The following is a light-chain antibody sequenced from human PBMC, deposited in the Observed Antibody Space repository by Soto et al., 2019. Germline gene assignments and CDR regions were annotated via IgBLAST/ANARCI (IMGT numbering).Light chain of an antibody. CDR2: GNN. CDR3: QSYDSSLSGGM. CDR1: SSNIGAGYA. J-gene: IGLJ3*02. V-gene: IGLV1-40*01. Sequence: QSVLTQPPSVSGAPGQRVTISCTGSSSNIGAGYAVHWYQQLPGTAPKLLIYGNNNRPSGVPDRFSGSKSGTSASLAITGLQAEDEADYYCQSYDSSLSGGMFGGGTKLTVL.